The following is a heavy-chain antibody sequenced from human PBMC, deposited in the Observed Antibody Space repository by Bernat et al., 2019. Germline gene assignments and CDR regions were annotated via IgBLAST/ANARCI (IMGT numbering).Heavy chain of an antibody. D-gene: IGHD3-3*01. Sequence: QVHLQESGPGLVKPSETLSLTCAVSTLSMRSASYWVWVRQPPGKGLEWIGSISQSRSTYYIPSIESRVTISIDTSKIQFALKLPSMTAADTAVYYCAKVPNPYGDHSAVPIFWGQGNLVTVSS. V-gene: IGHV4-38-2*01. CDR2: ISQSRST. CDR3: AKVPNPYGDHSAVPIF. CDR1: TLSMRSASY. J-gene: IGHJ4*02.